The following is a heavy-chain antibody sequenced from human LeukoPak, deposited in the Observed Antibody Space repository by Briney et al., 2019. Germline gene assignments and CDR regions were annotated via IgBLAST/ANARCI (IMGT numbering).Heavy chain of an antibody. CDR2: IYTSGST. CDR1: GGSISSYY. D-gene: IGHD6-19*01. V-gene: IGHV4-4*07. Sequence: SETLSLTCTVSGGSISSYYWSWVRQPAGKGLEWIGRIYTSGSTNYNPSLKSRVTMSVDTSKNQFSLKLGSVTAADTAVYYCARVGQWLVQPYFDYWGQGTLVTVS. J-gene: IGHJ4*02. CDR3: ARVGQWLVQPYFDY.